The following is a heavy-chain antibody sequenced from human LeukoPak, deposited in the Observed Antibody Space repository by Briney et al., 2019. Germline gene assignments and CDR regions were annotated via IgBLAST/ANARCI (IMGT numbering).Heavy chain of an antibody. CDR3: ARPLSGSSSWHGDAFDI. CDR1: GGSISSSTYY. V-gene: IGHV4-39*01. J-gene: IGHJ3*02. D-gene: IGHD6-13*01. CDR2: IYYSGST. Sequence: SETLSLTCTVSGGSISSSTYYWGWIRQPPGKGLEWIGSIYYSGSTYYNASLKSRVTISADTSKNQFSLKLSSVTAADTAVYYCARPLSGSSSWHGDAFDIWGQGTMITVSS.